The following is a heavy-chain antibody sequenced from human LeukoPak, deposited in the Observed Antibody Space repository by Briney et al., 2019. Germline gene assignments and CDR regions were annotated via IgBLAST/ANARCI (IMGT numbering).Heavy chain of an antibody. CDR2: TSYDGSNK. CDR3: AKGGYYDILTGYYPPFDY. J-gene: IGHJ4*02. CDR1: GFTFSSYG. Sequence: GRSLRLSCAASGFTFSSYGMHWVRQAPGKGLEWVAVTSYDGSNKYYADSVKGRFTISRDNSKNTLYLQMNSLRAEDTAVYYCAKGGYYDILTGYYPPFDYWGQGTLVTVSS. D-gene: IGHD3-9*01. V-gene: IGHV3-30*18.